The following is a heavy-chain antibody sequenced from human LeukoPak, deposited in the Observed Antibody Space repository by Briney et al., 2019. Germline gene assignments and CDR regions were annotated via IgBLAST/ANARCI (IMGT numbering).Heavy chain of an antibody. CDR3: VRDSDRRSDC. CDR2: IKEGGSEK. V-gene: IGHV3-7*05. D-gene: IGHD3-22*01. Sequence: GGSLRLSCAASGFILSSYWMSWVRQAPGKGLERVAGIKEGGSEKYYVDSVKVRFTISRDSAKNSLYLQMNSLRVEDTAVYYCVRDSDRRSDCWGQGTLVTVSS. CDR1: GFILSSYW. J-gene: IGHJ4*02.